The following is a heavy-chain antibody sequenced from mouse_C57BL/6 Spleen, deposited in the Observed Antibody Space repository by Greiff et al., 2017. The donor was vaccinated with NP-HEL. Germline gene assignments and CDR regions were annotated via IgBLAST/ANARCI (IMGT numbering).Heavy chain of an antibody. J-gene: IGHJ4*01. V-gene: IGHV14-3*01. Sequence: VHVKQSVAELVRPGASVKLSCTASGFNIKNTYMHWVKQRPEQGLEWIGRIDPANGNTTYAPKFQGKATITADTSSNTAYLQLSSLTSEDTAIYYCAYHSSGLGYAMDYWGQGTSVTVSS. CDR3: AYHSSGLGYAMDY. CDR2: IDPANGNT. CDR1: GFNIKNTY. D-gene: IGHD3-2*02.